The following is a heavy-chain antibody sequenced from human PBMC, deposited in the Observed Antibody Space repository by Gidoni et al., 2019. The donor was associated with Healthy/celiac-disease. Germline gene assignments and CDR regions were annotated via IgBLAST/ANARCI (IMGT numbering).Heavy chain of an antibody. CDR1: SSGYY. Sequence: SSGYYWGWIRQPPGKGLEWIGSIYHSGSTYYNPSLKSRVTISVDTSKNQFSLKLSSVTAADTAVYYCAGGDPAYYYDSSGYSNDYYYYGMDVWGQGTTVTVSS. J-gene: IGHJ6*02. D-gene: IGHD3-22*01. V-gene: IGHV4-38-2*02. CDR3: AGGDPAYYYDSSGYSNDYYYYGMDV. CDR2: IYHSGST.